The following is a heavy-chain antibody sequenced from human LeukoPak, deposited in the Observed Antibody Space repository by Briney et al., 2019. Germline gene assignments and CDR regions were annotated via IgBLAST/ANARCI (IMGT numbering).Heavy chain of an antibody. J-gene: IGHJ4*02. Sequence: GGSLRLSCAASGFIFEDYGMTWVRQAPGKGLEWVSGINWNGGSTDYADSVKGRFTISRDNAKNSLYLQMNSLRAEDTAVYYCARDRGLQLWSPLDYWGQGTLVTVPS. D-gene: IGHD5-18*01. CDR1: GFIFEDYG. CDR3: ARDRGLQLWSPLDY. V-gene: IGHV3-20*04. CDR2: INWNGGST.